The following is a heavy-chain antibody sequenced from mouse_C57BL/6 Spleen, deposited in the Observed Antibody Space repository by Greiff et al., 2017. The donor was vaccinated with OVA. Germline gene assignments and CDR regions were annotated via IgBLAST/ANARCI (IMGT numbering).Heavy chain of an antibody. CDR3: TSLWYFDV. CDR1: GYTFNDYE. Sequence: LQESGAELVRPGASVTLSCKASGYTFNDYEMHWVKQTPVHGLEWIGAIDPETGGTAYNQKFKGKAILTADKSSSTAYMELRSLTSEDSAVYYCTSLWYFDVWGTGTTVTVSS. V-gene: IGHV1-15*01. J-gene: IGHJ1*03. CDR2: IDPETGGT.